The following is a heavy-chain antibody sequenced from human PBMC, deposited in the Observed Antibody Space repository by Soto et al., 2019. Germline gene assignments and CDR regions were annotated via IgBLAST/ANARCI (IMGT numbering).Heavy chain of an antibody. D-gene: IGHD2-21*02. J-gene: IGHJ4*02. CDR3: ARAPYCGGDCATQFDY. Sequence: GASVKVSCKASGYTFTSYYMQWVRQAPGQGLEWMGIINPSGGSTSYAQKFQGRVTMTRDTSTSTVYMELSSLRSEDTAVYYCARAPYCGGDCATQFDYWGQGTLVTVSS. CDR2: INPSGGST. CDR1: GYTFTSYY. V-gene: IGHV1-46*01.